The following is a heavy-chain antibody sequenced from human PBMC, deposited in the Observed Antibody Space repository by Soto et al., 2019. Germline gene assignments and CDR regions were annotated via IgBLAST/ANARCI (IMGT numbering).Heavy chain of an antibody. J-gene: IGHJ5*02. D-gene: IGHD1-1*01. CDR3: ARLEATRTNWFTGHYDWFYP. V-gene: IGHV5-51*01. Sequence: GESLKISCKGSGYDFNSHWIGWVRQMPGQGLEWMGIIYPGDSDTRYNPSFQGRVTISADKSSSTAYLQWSTLEASDTAIYYCARLEATRTNWFTGHYDWFYPRGEGTRVTVSS. CDR2: IYPGDSDT. CDR1: GYDFNSHW.